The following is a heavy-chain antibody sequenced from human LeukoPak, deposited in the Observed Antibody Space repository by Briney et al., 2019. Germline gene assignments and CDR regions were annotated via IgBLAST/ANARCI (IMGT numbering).Heavy chain of an antibody. J-gene: IGHJ4*02. CDR3: GTRNY. CDR2: IYSGGAT. Sequence: GGSLRLSCAASGYTVVNNYMSWLRQAPGKGLEWVSLIYSGGATFYAASVKDRITISRDNSKHTLYLQINSLRTDDTAVYYCGTRNYWGQGTLVTVSS. CDR1: GYTVVNNY. V-gene: IGHV3-53*01.